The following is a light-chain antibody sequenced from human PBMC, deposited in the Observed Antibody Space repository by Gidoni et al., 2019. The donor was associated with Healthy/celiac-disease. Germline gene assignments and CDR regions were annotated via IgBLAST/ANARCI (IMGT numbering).Light chain of an antibody. J-gene: IGKJ2*01. CDR2: WAS. CDR1: QSVLYSSNNKNY. Sequence: DIVMTPSPDSLAVSLGERATINCKSSQSVLYSSNNKNYVAWYQQKPGQPPKLLIYWASTRESGVPDRFSGSGSGTDFTLTISSLQAEDVAVYYCQQYYSTPYTFGQGTKLEIK. V-gene: IGKV4-1*01. CDR3: QQYYSTPYT.